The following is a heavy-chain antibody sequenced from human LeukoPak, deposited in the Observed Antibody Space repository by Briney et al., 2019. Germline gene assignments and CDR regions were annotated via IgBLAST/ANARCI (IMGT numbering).Heavy chain of an antibody. CDR1: GGSISSHY. CDR2: IYYSGST. D-gene: IGHD2-21*02. Sequence: PSETLSLTCTVSGGSISSHYWSWIRQPPGKGLEWIGYIYYSGSTTYTPSLKSRVTISLDTSKNQFSLKLSSVTAADTAVYYCARGGHIVVVTPTDAFDIWGQGTMVTVSS. V-gene: IGHV4-59*11. CDR3: ARGGHIVVVTPTDAFDI. J-gene: IGHJ3*02.